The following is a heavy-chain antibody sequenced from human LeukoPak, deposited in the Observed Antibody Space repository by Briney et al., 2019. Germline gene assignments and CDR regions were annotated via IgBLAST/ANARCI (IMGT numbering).Heavy chain of an antibody. CDR1: GGSISSSSYY. CDR3: ARIEGSSIALDAFDI. D-gene: IGHD1-26*01. J-gene: IGHJ3*02. Sequence: SETLSLTCTVSGGSISSSSYYWGWIRQPPGKGLERIGSIYYSGSTYYNPSLKSRVTISVDTSKNQFSLKLSSVTAADTAVYYCARIEGSSIALDAFDIWGQGTMVTVSS. V-gene: IGHV4-39*01. CDR2: IYYSGST.